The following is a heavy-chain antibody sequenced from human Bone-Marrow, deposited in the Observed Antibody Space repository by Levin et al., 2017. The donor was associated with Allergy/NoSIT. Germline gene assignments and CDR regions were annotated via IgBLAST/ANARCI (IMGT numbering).Heavy chain of an antibody. V-gene: IGHV3-48*04. Sequence: PGGSLRLSCAASGFTFSSYSMNWVRQAPGKGLEWVSYISSSSSTIYYADSVKGRFTISRDNAKNSLYLQMNSLRAEDTAVYYCARERGGPGWTSYWYFDLWGRGTLVTVSS. CDR2: ISSSSSTI. CDR3: ARERGGPGWTSYWYFDL. D-gene: IGHD2-15*01. J-gene: IGHJ2*01. CDR1: GFTFSSYS.